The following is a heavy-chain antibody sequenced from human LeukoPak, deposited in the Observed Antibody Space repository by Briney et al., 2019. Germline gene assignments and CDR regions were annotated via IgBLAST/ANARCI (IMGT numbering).Heavy chain of an antibody. CDR2: ISVGAHST. J-gene: IGHJ4*02. CDR1: GFTFSSYA. Sequence: PGGSLRLSCAASGFTFSSYAMSWVRQAPGEGLEWVSGISVGAHSTYYADSVKGRFTIYRDNSRSPLFLQLNSLRAEDTAVYYCAMGQAGFDFWGQGTLVTISS. V-gene: IGHV3-23*01. CDR3: AMGQAGFDF.